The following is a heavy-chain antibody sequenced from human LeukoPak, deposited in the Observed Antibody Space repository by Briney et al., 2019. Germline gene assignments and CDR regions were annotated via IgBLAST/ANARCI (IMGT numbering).Heavy chain of an antibody. CDR2: ISASSTII. CDR1: GFTFSGNS. V-gene: IGHV3-48*01. D-gene: IGHD6-13*01. CDR3: TTSRHSSSWYYNDY. J-gene: IGHJ4*02. Sequence: GGSLRLSCVGSGFTFSGNSMTWVRQAPGRGLEWGSHISASSTIIHYADSVKGRVTISRDNAKNSVFLQMNRLRVEDTAVYYCTTSRHSSSWYYNDYWGQGILVTVS.